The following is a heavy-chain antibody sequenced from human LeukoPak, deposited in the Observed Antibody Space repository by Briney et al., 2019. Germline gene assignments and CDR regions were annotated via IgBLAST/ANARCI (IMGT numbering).Heavy chain of an antibody. J-gene: IGHJ4*02. V-gene: IGHV5-10-1*01. CDR3: ARHPGWLVPDY. Sequence: LGASLLISCKGSGSSFTSYWISWVRPVPGKGLEWMGRIDPSDSYTNYGPSFQGHVTISADKSISTAYLQWSSLKASDTAMYYCARHPGWLVPDYWGQGTLVTVSS. CDR1: GSSFTSYW. D-gene: IGHD6-19*01. CDR2: IDPSDSYT.